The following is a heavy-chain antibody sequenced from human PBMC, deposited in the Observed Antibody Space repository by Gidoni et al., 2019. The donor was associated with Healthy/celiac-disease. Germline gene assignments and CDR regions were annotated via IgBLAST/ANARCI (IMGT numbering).Heavy chain of an antibody. V-gene: IGHV3-33*01. CDR1: GCTFSSYG. CDR2: IWYDGSNK. D-gene: IGHD3-10*01. CDR3: ARDRVDPYYFDY. Sequence: QVQLVESGGGVVQPGRSLRLSCAASGCTFSSYGMHWVRQAPGKGLEWVAVIWYDGSNKYYADSVKGRFPISRDNSKNTLYLQMNSLRAEDTSVYYCARDRVDPYYFDYWGQGTLVTVSS. J-gene: IGHJ4*02.